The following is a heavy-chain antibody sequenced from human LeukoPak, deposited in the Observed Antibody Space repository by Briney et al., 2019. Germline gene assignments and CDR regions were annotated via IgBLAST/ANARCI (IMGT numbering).Heavy chain of an antibody. D-gene: IGHD6-6*01. V-gene: IGHV3-66*02. CDR2: IYSGGST. CDR1: GFTVSSNY. J-gene: IGHJ6*02. Sequence: GGSLRLSCAASGFTVSSNYMSWVRQAPGKGLEWVSVIYSGGSTYYADSVKGRFTISRDNSKNTLYLQMNSLRAEDTAVYYCARDQGIAARPPPETDYYGMDVWGQGTTVAVSS. CDR3: ARDQGIAARPPPETDYYGMDV.